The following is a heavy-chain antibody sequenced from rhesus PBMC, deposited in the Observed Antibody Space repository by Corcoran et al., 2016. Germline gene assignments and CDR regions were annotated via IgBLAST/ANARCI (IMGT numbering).Heavy chain of an antibody. CDR1: GGSISSGYD. CDR3: ARVRSYNSGYYTFDY. Sequence: QVQLQESGPGVVKPSETLSLTCAVSGGSISSGYDWTWIRQPPGKGLEWIGYIYGSSGTTKYNPPLKNGVTISKDASKNQFSLKLSSVTAADTAVYYCARVRSYNSGYYTFDYWGQGVLVTVSS. CDR2: IYGSSGTT. J-gene: IGHJ4*01. D-gene: IGHD3-28*01. V-gene: IGHV4-76*01.